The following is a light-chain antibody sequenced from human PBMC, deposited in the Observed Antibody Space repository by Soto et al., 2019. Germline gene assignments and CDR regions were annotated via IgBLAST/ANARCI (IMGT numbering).Light chain of an antibody. CDR2: EGS. CDR1: SSDVGSYNL. V-gene: IGLV2-23*01. CDR3: CSYAGSSTSHVV. Sequence: QSVLTQPASVSGSPGQSITISCTGTSSDVGSYNLGSWYQQHPGKAPKLMIYEGSKRPSGVSNRFSGSKSGNTASLTISGLPAEDEADYYCCSYAGSSTSHVVFGGGTKVTVL. J-gene: IGLJ2*01.